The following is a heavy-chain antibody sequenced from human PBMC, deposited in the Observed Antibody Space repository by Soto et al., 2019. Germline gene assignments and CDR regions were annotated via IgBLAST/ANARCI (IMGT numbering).Heavy chain of an antibody. CDR2: TYYRSKWYN. J-gene: IGHJ4*02. D-gene: IGHD3-22*01. CDR3: ARELYYYDSSGYHITEFDY. CDR1: GDSVSSNSAA. Sequence: SQTLSLTCAISGDSVSSNSAAWNWIRQSPSRGLEWLGRTYYRSKWYNDYAVSVKSRITINPDTSKNQFSLQLNSVTPEDTAVYYCARELYYYDSSGYHITEFDYWGQGTLVTVSS. V-gene: IGHV6-1*01.